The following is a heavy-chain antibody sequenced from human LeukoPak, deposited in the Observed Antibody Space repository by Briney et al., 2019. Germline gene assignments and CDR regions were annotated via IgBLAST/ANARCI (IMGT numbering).Heavy chain of an antibody. J-gene: IGHJ4*02. CDR2: IYYSGST. D-gene: IGHD5-12*01. CDR3: ARGDGYDTVPPVV. V-gene: IGHV4-59*01. Sequence: PSGTLCLTCTVSGGSISSYYWSWIRQPPGKGLEWIGYIYYSGSTNYNPSLKSRVTISVDTSKNQFSLKLSSVTAADTAVYYCARGDGYDTVPPVVWGQGTLVTVSS. CDR1: GGSISSYY.